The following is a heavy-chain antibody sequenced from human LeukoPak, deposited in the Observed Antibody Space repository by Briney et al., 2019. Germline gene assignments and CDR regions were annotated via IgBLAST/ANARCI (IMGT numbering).Heavy chain of an antibody. CDR2: IYYSGST. D-gene: IGHD2-8*01. V-gene: IGHV4-59*01. CDR3: ARAPYCTNGVCYYWYFDL. J-gene: IGHJ2*01. Sequence: SETLSLTCTVSGGSISSYYWSWIRQPPGKGLEWIGYIYYSGSTSYNPSLKSRVTISVDTSKNQFSLKLSSVTAADTAVYYCARAPYCTNGVCYYWYFDLWGRGTLVTVSS. CDR1: GGSISSYY.